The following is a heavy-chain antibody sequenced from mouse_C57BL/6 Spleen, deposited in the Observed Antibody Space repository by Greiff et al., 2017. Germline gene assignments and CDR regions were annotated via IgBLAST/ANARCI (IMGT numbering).Heavy chain of an antibody. CDR1: GFTFSSYA. Sequence: EVQGVESGAGLVKPGGSLKLSCAASGFTFSSYAMSWVRQTPEKRLEWVAYISSGGDYIYYADTVKGRFTISRDNARNTLYLQMSSLKSEDTAMYYCTRDYYGSSYDVWGTGTTVTVAS. CDR2: ISSGGDYI. V-gene: IGHV5-9-1*02. J-gene: IGHJ1*03. CDR3: TRDYYGSSYDV. D-gene: IGHD1-1*01.